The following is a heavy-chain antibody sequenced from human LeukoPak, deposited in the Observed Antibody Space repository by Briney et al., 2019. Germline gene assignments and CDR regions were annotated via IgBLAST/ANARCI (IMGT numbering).Heavy chain of an antibody. V-gene: IGHV3-11*01. CDR3: ARDRKAYYDISTGYYTDAFDI. D-gene: IGHD3-9*01. J-gene: IGHJ3*02. CDR2: ISSSGSTI. CDR1: GFTFSDYY. Sequence: GGSLRLSCAASGFTFSDYYTSWIRQAPGKGLEWVSYISSSGSTIYYADSVKGRFTISRDNAKNSLYLQMNSLRAEDTAVYYCARDRKAYYDISTGYYTDAFDIWGQGTMVTVSS.